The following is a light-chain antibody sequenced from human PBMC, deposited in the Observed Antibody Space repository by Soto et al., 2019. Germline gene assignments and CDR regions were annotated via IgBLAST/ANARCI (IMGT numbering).Light chain of an antibody. CDR2: EVS. Sequence: QSVLTQPASVSGSPGQSITISCTGTSSDVGGYKYVSWYQQHPGKAPKLMLYEVSNRPSGVSNRYSGSKSGNTAALTISGLQAEDEADYYCNSYTSSSTLYVSGTGTKVTVL. CDR1: SSDVGGYKY. J-gene: IGLJ1*01. V-gene: IGLV2-14*01. CDR3: NSYTSSSTLYV.